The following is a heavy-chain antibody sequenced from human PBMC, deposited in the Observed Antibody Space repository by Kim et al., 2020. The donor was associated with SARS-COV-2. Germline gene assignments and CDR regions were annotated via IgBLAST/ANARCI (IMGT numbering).Heavy chain of an antibody. CDR1: GGSISSSSYY. CDR3: ARLNRRYYDSDPRLDYGMDV. CDR2: IYYSGST. J-gene: IGHJ6*02. Sequence: SETLSLTCTVSGGSISSSSYYWGWIRQPPGKGLEWIGSIYYSGSTYYNPSLKSRVTISVDTSKNQFSLKLSSVTAADTAVYYCARLNRRYYDSDPRLDYGMDVWGQGTTVTVSS. D-gene: IGHD3-22*01. V-gene: IGHV4-39*01.